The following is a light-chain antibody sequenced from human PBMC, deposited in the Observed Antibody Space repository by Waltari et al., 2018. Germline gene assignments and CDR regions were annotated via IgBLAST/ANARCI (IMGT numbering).Light chain of an antibody. CDR1: SLRRSY. J-gene: IGLJ2*01. V-gene: IGLV3-19*01. CDR3: HSRDTTSTRL. Sequence: SSELTQDPAVSVALGQTVRITCQGDSLRRSYASWYQQRPGQAPILVLYGQNNRPSGIPDQFSGSTSGNTASLTITRAQAEDEGDYFCHSRDTTSTRLFGGGTRVTV. CDR2: GQN.